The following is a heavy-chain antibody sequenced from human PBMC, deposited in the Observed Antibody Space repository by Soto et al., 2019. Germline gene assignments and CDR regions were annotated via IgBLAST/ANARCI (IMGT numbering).Heavy chain of an antibody. Sequence: SETLSLTCTVSGGSISSGGYFWSWIRQHPGKGLEWIGYIYYSGSTYYNPSLKSRVTISVDTSKNQFSLKLSSVTAADTAVYYCARERALTRSGSSVFGMDVWGQGTTVTVFS. CDR2: IYYSGST. CDR1: GGSISSGGYF. J-gene: IGHJ6*02. CDR3: ARERALTRSGSSVFGMDV. D-gene: IGHD3-10*01. V-gene: IGHV4-31*03.